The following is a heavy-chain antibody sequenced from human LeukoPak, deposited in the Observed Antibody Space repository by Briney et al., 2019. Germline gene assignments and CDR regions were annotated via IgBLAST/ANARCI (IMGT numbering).Heavy chain of an antibody. CDR2: ISHGGTNK. CDR3: ARERSRTGDYYGLDV. CDR1: GFTFSSYP. Sequence: GGSLRLPCAASGFTFSSYPVYWVRQAPGKGLEWVAAISHGGTNKYYADSVKGRFTISRDNSKNTLYLQMNSLRAEDTAVYHCARERSRTGDYYGLDVWGQGTTVTVSS. J-gene: IGHJ6*02. V-gene: IGHV3-30-3*01. D-gene: IGHD1/OR15-1a*01.